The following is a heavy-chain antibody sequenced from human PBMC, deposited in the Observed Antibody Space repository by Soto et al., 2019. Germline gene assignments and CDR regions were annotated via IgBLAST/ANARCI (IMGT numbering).Heavy chain of an antibody. CDR1: GFTFSSYG. CDR2: IWYDGSNK. CDR3: ARDRDGYLSWVHYYGMDV. Sequence: QVQLVESGGGVVQPGRSLRLSCAASGFTFSSYGMHWVRQAPGKGLEWVAVIWYDGSNKYYADFVKGRFTISRDNSKNTLYLQMNSLRAEDTAVYYCARDRDGYLSWVHYYGMDVWGQGTTVTVSS. D-gene: IGHD5-12*01. J-gene: IGHJ6*02. V-gene: IGHV3-33*01.